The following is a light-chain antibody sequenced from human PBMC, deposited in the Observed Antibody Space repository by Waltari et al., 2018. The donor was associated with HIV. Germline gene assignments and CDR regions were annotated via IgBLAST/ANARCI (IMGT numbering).Light chain of an antibody. J-gene: IGLJ1*01. CDR1: SSNIRKNF. CDR3: ATWDSSLNVYF. V-gene: IGLV1-51*02. Sequence: QSVLTQPPSVSAAPGQTVTISCSGGSSNIRKNFVSWYQQLPGTTPKLLIYEENKRPAGIPDRFLGYKSGTSATLGITGLQTGDEADYYCATWDSSLNVYFFGSGTMVAV. CDR2: EEN.